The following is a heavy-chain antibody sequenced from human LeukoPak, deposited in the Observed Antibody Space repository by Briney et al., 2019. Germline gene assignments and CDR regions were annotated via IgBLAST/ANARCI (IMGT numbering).Heavy chain of an antibody. Sequence: GSLRLSCAASGFTFSNYGMHWVRQAPGKGLEWVSYISSSGSTIYYADSVKGRFTISRDNAKNSLYLQMNSLRAEDTAVYYCARESFDSSGHYDYWGQGTLVTVSS. CDR1: GFTFSNYG. V-gene: IGHV3-48*04. J-gene: IGHJ4*02. D-gene: IGHD3-22*01. CDR3: ARESFDSSGHYDY. CDR2: ISSSGSTI.